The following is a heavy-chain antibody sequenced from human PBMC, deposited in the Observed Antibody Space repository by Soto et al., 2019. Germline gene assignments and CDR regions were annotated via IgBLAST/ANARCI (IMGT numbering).Heavy chain of an antibody. CDR3: ARRGHRDIVATLDYYYGMDV. Sequence: QIQLVQSGAEVKKPGASVKVSCKASGYTFTSYGISWVRQAPGQGLEWMGWISAYNGNTNYAQKLQGRVTMTTETSTRTAYMELRSLRSDDTAVYYCARRGHRDIVATLDYYYGMDVWGQGTTVTVSS. CDR1: GYTFTSYG. V-gene: IGHV1-18*01. D-gene: IGHD5-12*01. CDR2: ISAYNGNT. J-gene: IGHJ6*02.